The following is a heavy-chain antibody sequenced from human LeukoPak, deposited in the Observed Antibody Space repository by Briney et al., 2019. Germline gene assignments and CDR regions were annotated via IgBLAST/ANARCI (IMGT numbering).Heavy chain of an antibody. CDR2: IYPGDSDT. V-gene: IGHV5-51*01. Sequence: KVSCKASGYTFTGYYMHWVRQAPGQGLEWMGIIYPGDSDTRYSPSFQGQVTISADKSISTAYLQWSSLKASDTAMYYCARHDPYGSGSYHFDYWGQGTLVTVSS. CDR3: ARHDPYGSGSYHFDY. J-gene: IGHJ4*02. D-gene: IGHD3-10*01. CDR1: GYTFTGYY.